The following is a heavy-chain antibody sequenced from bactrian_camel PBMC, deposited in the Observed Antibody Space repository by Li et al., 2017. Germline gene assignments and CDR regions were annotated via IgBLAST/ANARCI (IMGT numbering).Heavy chain of an antibody. CDR2: IYTRGGLT. V-gene: IGHV3S1*01. CDR1: GYTNDMYC. CDR3: AADGPWCGNYADIGY. Sequence: HVQLVESGGGSVQAGGSLNLSCAASGYTNDMYCMGWFRQTPGKEREGVAAIYTRGGLTAYANSVKGRFTISKDNAKNTLYLQMNSLKPEDTAMYYCAADGPWCGNYADIGYWGQGTQVTVS. D-gene: IGHD4*01. J-gene: IGHJ6*01.